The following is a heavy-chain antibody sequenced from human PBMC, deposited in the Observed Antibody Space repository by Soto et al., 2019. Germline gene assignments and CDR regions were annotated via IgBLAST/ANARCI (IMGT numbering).Heavy chain of an antibody. CDR3: ARGRKVPGYCSSTSCYISGYYYYYMDV. CDR1: GGSFSGYY. Sequence: QVQLQQWGAGLLKPSETLSLTCAVYGGSFSGYYWSWIRQPPGKGLEWMGEINHSGSTNYKPSLKSRVTISVDSSKNQFSLKLSSVTAADTAVYYCARGRKVPGYCSSTSCYISGYYYYYMDVWGKGTTVTVSS. J-gene: IGHJ6*03. D-gene: IGHD2-2*02. V-gene: IGHV4-34*01. CDR2: INHSGST.